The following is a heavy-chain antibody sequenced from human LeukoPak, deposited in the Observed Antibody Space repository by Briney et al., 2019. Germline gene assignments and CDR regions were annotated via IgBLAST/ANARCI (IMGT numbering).Heavy chain of an antibody. CDR3: ARDQGGLRDSYFDL. V-gene: IGHV3-74*01. D-gene: IGHD5-12*01. Sequence: GGSLRLSCAASGFTFSSYWMHWVRQAPGKGLVWVSRIKSDDSSTSYADSVKGRFTISRDNAKNSLFLQMNSLRAEDTAVYYCARDQGGLRDSYFDLWGRGTLVTVSS. J-gene: IGHJ2*01. CDR2: IKSDDSST. CDR1: GFTFSSYW.